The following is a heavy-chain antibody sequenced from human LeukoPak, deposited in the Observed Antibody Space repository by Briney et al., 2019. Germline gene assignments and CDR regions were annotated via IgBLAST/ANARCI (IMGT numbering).Heavy chain of an antibody. V-gene: IGHV2-5*01. CDR2: TYWNDDE. Sequence: SGPTLVKPTQTLTLTCSFSGFLLSTSGVAVGWIRQPPGGALEWLAVTYWNDDERYSPSLKSRLTITRDTSKNQVVLTMTNMDPVDTATYYCAHGVVAAGNRHFDYWGQGTLVTVSS. J-gene: IGHJ4*02. D-gene: IGHD6-25*01. CDR1: GFLLSTSGVA. CDR3: AHGVVAAGNRHFDY.